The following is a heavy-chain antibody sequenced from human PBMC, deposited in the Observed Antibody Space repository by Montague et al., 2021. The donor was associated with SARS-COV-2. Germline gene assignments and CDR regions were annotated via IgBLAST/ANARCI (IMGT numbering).Heavy chain of an antibody. J-gene: IGHJ6*02. CDR2: LSASGGIT. V-gene: IGHV3-23*01. D-gene: IGHD1-1*01. CDR1: GFTFSGIA. CDR3: AKGTDTGNSYFALDV. Sequence: SLRLSCAASGFTFSGIAMSWVRQAPGKGLEWVSALSASGGITNYADSVKGRFTISRDNLKNTLFLQMSSLTDGDSAIYYCAKGTDTGNSYFALDVWGQGTTVSVSS.